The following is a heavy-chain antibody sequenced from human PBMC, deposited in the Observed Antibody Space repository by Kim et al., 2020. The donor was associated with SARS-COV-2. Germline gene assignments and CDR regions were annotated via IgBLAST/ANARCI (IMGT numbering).Heavy chain of an antibody. J-gene: IGHJ4*02. V-gene: IGHV3-48*03. Sequence: SVDSVKGRFTMSSDNAKNSLYLHMNSLRTEDTAIYYCAALDSVQVPGGIWGQGTLVTVSS. CDR3: AALDSVQVPGGI. D-gene: IGHD3-10*01.